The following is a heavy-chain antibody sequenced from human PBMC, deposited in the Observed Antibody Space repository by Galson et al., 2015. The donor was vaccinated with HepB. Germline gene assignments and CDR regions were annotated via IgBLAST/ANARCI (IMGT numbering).Heavy chain of an antibody. CDR2: ISSDGRTT. CDR3: ASPLGYDYAMDV. Sequence: SLRLSCAASGFTFSRYWMHWVRQAPGKGLVWVSRISSDGRTTNYADSVKGRFTISRDNAKNTLYLQMSSLRAEDTAVYYCASPLGYDYAMDVWGQGTTVTVSS. CDR1: GFTFSRYW. D-gene: IGHD7-27*01. J-gene: IGHJ6*02. V-gene: IGHV3-74*01.